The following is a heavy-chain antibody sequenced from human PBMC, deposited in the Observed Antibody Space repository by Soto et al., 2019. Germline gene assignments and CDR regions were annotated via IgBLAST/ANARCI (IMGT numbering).Heavy chain of an antibody. D-gene: IGHD1-7*01. CDR2: VSAYNGNT. CDR1: GYTFTSYG. Sequence: ASVKVSCKASGYTFTSYGISWVRQAPGQGLEWMGWVSAYNGNTNYAQKLQGRVTMTTDTSTSTAYMELRSLRSDDTALYYCARSIPGTTSFDSWGQGTLVTVSS. CDR3: ARSIPGTTSFDS. V-gene: IGHV1-18*01. J-gene: IGHJ4*02.